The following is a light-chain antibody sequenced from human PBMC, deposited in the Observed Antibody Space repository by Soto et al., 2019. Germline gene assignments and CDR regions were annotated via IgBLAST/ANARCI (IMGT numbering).Light chain of an antibody. CDR3: SSYASSSPFV. CDR2: DVS. Sequence: QSALTQPASVSGSPGQSITISCTGTGSDVGGYKYVSWYQQLPGKATKLMIYDVSYRPSGVSDRFSGSKSGNTASLIISGLQAEDEADYYCSSYASSSPFVFGTGTKLTVL. J-gene: IGLJ1*01. V-gene: IGLV2-14*01. CDR1: GSDVGGYKY.